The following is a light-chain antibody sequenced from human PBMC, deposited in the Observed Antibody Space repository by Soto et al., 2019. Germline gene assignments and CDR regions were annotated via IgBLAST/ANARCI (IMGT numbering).Light chain of an antibody. Sequence: SVLTQPPSASATPGQRVTISCSGGSSNIGSNSVSWYQQVPGTAPKLLIFNDNMRPSGVPDRFSGSKSGPSASLAISGLQSEDEADYHGAAWDDRLKGQVFGTGTKLTVL. V-gene: IGLV1-44*01. CDR1: SSNIGSNS. CDR3: AAWDDRLKGQV. CDR2: NDN. J-gene: IGLJ1*01.